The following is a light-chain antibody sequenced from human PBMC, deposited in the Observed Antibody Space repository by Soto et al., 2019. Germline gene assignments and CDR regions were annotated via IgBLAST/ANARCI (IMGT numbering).Light chain of an antibody. J-gene: IGLJ2*01. CDR1: NSNIGSNA. Sequence: QSVLTQPPSVSGTPGQRVIISCSGSNSNIGSNAVHWYQQLPGAAPKLLIDDDNQRPSGVPDRFSGSKSGTSASLAISGLRSEDEADYYCAAWDDRLGAVIFGGGTKGTVL. CDR3: AAWDDRLGAVI. CDR2: DDN. V-gene: IGLV1-47*02.